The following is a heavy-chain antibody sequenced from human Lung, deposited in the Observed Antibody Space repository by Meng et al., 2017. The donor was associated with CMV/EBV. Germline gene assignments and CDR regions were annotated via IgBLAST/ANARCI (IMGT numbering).Heavy chain of an antibody. CDR1: GYTLTEVS. Sequence: SXXVSXKVSGYTLTEVSRHWVRQAPGKGLEWMGGFDVENDEIIYAQKFQGRVTMTEDTSRDTAYMELSSLRSEDTAVYYRATGKYCGATSCEGSDTFEIWGQGTXVTGSS. V-gene: IGHV1-24*01. CDR3: ATGKYCGATSCEGSDTFEI. CDR2: FDVENDEI. D-gene: IGHD2-2*01. J-gene: IGHJ3*02.